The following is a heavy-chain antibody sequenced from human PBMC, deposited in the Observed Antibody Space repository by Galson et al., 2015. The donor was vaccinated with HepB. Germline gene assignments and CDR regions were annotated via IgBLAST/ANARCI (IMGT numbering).Heavy chain of an antibody. D-gene: IGHD1-20*01. V-gene: IGHV4-4*02. CDR3: ARREMITRVDAFDF. Sequence: CAVSGDSISTLNWWSWVRQPPGKGLEWIGDIYHSGSTNYNPSLKSRVTVSIDKSKNHFSLNLTSVTAANTAVYYCARREMITRVDAFDFWGQGTMVTVSS. CDR2: IYHSGST. CDR1: GDSISTLNW. J-gene: IGHJ3*01.